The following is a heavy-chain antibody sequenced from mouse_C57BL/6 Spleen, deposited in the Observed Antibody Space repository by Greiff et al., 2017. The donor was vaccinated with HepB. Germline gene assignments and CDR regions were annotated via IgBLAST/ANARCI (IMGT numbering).Heavy chain of an antibody. J-gene: IGHJ3*01. Sequence: VQGVESGPGLVQPSQSLSITCTVSGFSLTSYGVHWVRQSPGKGLEWLGVIWSGGSTDYNAAFISRLSISKDNSKSQVFFKMNSLQADDTAIYYCARNSLPSNNEGFAYWGQGTLVTVSA. CDR3: ARNSLPSNNEGFAY. D-gene: IGHD2-5*01. V-gene: IGHV2-2*01. CDR1: GFSLTSYG. CDR2: IWSGGST.